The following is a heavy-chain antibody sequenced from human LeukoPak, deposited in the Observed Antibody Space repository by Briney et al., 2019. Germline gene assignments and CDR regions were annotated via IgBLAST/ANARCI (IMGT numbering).Heavy chain of an antibody. CDR1: GFTFTRYA. D-gene: IGHD5-24*01. V-gene: IGHV3-23*01. Sequence: PGGSLRLSCAASGFTFTRYAMSCVRQAPGRGLEWVASINVHNGRAYYVESVKGRFTISRDDFENTVFLHMNSLRAEDTAIYYCAKKGESLDYYAMDVWGQGTTVTVSS. CDR3: AKKGESLDYYAMDV. CDR2: INVHNGRA. J-gene: IGHJ6*02.